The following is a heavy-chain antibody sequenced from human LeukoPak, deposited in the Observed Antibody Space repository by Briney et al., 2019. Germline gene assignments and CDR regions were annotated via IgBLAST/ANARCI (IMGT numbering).Heavy chain of an antibody. V-gene: IGHV4-59*01. Sequence: SETLSLACPVSGVSISSYYWSWIRQTPGKGLEWIGFVDYSGSANYNPSLKSRVTISVDTSKTQFSLKLSSVTAADTAVYYCARHRRNYGMDVWGQGTTVTVSS. CDR2: VDYSGSA. J-gene: IGHJ6*02. CDR1: GVSISSYY. CDR3: ARHRRNYGMDV.